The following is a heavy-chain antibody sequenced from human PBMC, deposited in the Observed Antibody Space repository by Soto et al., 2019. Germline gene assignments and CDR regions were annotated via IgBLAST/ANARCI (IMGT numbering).Heavy chain of an antibody. CDR2: ISGSGGST. Sequence: EVQLLESGGGLVQPGGSLRLSCAASGFTFSSYAMSWVRQAPGKGLEWVSAISGSGGSTYYADSVKGRFTISRDNSKNTLYLQMNSLRAEDTAVYYCAKDFFDTAMVTPLDFDYWGQGTLVTVSS. CDR3: AKDFFDTAMVTPLDFDY. CDR1: GFTFSSYA. J-gene: IGHJ4*02. V-gene: IGHV3-23*01. D-gene: IGHD5-18*01.